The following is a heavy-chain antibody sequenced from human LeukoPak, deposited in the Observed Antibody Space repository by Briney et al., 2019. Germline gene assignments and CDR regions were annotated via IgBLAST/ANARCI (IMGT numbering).Heavy chain of an antibody. CDR1: RFTFSNFG. CDR2: ISGSGGST. D-gene: IGHD4-17*01. J-gene: IGHJ4*02. V-gene: IGHV3-23*01. CDR3: AKDLHGDYQDLDY. Sequence: GGSLRLSCAASRFTFSNFGMSWVRQAPGKGLEWVSAISGSGGSTYYADSVKGRFTISRDNSKNTLYLQMNSLRAEDTAVYYCAKDLHGDYQDLDYWGQGTLVTVSS.